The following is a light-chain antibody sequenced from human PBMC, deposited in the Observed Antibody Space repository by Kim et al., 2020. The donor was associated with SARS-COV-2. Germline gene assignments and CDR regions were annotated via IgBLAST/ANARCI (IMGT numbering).Light chain of an antibody. V-gene: IGLV3-21*04. CDR3: QVWDISSDHVL. Sequence: APGKTARIPCGGNNIGSKSVHWYQQRPGQAPVLVIYYDSDRPSGIPERFSGSNSGNTATLTISRVEAGDEADFYCQVWDISSDHVLFGGGTKLTVL. CDR1: NIGSKS. J-gene: IGLJ2*01. CDR2: YDS.